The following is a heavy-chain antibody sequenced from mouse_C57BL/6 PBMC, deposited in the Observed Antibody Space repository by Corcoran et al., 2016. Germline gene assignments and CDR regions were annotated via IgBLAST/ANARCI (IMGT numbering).Heavy chain of an antibody. CDR1: GYTFTDYN. D-gene: IGHD1-1*01. J-gene: IGHJ3*01. V-gene: IGHV1-18*01. CDR3: AIYYGSPWFAY. Sequence: EVQLQQSGPELVKPGASVKIPCKASGYTFTDYNMDWVKQSHGKSLEWIGDINPNNGGTSYNQKFKGKATLTVDKSSSTAYMELRSLTSEDSAVYYCAIYYGSPWFAYWGQGTLVTVSA. CDR2: INPNNGGT.